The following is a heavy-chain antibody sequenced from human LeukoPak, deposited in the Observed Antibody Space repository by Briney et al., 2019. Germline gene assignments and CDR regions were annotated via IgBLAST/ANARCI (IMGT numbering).Heavy chain of an antibody. Sequence: PGGSLRLSCAASGFTFSSYWMSWVRQAPGKGLEWVANIKQDGSEKYYVDSVKGRFTISRDKAKNSLYLQMNSLRAEDTAVYYCAREGFRYAWYCSSTSCYTGRNDAFDIWGQGTMVTVSS. CDR1: GFTFSSYW. V-gene: IGHV3-7*01. CDR2: IKQDGSEK. D-gene: IGHD2-2*02. CDR3: AREGFRYAWYCSSTSCYTGRNDAFDI. J-gene: IGHJ3*02.